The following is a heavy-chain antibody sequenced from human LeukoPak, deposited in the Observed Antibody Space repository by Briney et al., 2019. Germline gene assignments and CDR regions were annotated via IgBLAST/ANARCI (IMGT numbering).Heavy chain of an antibody. V-gene: IGHV3-23*01. Sequence: PGGSLRLSCAASGFTFSSYAMSWVRQAPGKGLEWVSTISGSGENTYYADSVKGRFTISRDNSKNTLYLQMNSLRAEDTAVYYCAKRYGDYRIDYWGQGTLVTVSS. CDR1: GFTFSSYA. CDR3: AKRYGDYRIDY. J-gene: IGHJ4*02. CDR2: ISGSGENT. D-gene: IGHD4-17*01.